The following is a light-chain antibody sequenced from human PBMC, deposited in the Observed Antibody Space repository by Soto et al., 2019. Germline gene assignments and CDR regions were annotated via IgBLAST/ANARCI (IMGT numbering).Light chain of an antibody. CDR2: GAS. CDR1: QSVNNSY. Sequence: EIVLTQSPGTLSLSPGERATLSCRASQSVNNSYLAWYQQKPGQPPRLLIYGASSRAIGIPDRFSGGGSGTDFTLTISRLDPEDFAVYYCQQYGSSYTFGPGTKVDIK. V-gene: IGKV3-20*01. CDR3: QQYGSSYT. J-gene: IGKJ3*01.